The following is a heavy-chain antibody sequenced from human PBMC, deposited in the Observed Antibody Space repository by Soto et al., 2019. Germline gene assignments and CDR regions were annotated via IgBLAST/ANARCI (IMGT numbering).Heavy chain of an antibody. CDR2: INAGNGNT. Sequence: ASVKVSCKASGYTFTSYAMHWVRQAPGQRLEWMGWINAGNGNTKYSQKFQGRVTITRDTSASTAYMELSSLRSEDTAVYYCARAPTSGVFWFDPWGQGTLVTVYS. CDR1: GYTFTSYA. D-gene: IGHD3-10*01. V-gene: IGHV1-3*01. J-gene: IGHJ5*02. CDR3: ARAPTSGVFWFDP.